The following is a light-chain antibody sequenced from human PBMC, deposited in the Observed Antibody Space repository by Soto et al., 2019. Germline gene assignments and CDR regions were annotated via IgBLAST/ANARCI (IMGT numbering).Light chain of an antibody. CDR3: MQTVQTPIT. Sequence: DIVMNPSPLSLTVTPGAPASISCRSSQALLRSNGYNYFNWYLQRPGQSPHLLIYGDANVAPGVPDRFSGSGSGTDFTLKISRVEDDDVGVYYCMQTVQTPITFGQGTRLEIK. J-gene: IGKJ5*01. V-gene: IGKV2-28*01. CDR1: QALLRSNGYNY. CDR2: GDA.